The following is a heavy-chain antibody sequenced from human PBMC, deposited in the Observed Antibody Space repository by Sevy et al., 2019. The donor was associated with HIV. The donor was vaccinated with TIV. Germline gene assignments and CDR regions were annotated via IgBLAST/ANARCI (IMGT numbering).Heavy chain of an antibody. D-gene: IGHD2-2*01. CDR1: GFTFSIYA. V-gene: IGHV3-23*01. Sequence: GGSLRLSCAASGFTFSIYAMSWVRQAPGKGLEWVSSISRSGGSTHYADSVKGRLTISRDKSKSTLFLQMNSLRAEDMAVYYCAKVDVVVPGDDYGLDVWGQGTTVTVSS. CDR2: ISRSGGST. CDR3: AKVDVVVPGDDYGLDV. J-gene: IGHJ6*02.